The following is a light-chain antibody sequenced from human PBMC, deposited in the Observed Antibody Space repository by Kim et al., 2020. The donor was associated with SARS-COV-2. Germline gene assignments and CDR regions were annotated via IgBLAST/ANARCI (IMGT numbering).Light chain of an antibody. CDR2: RNN. J-gene: IGLJ3*02. CDR1: SSNIGSNY. Sequence: QRVTISCSGSSSNIGSNYVYWYQQLPGTAPKLLIYRNNQRPSGVPDRFSGSKSGTSASLVISGLRSEDEADYYCAAWDDSLSGWVFGGGTKLTVL. CDR3: AAWDDSLSGWV. V-gene: IGLV1-47*01.